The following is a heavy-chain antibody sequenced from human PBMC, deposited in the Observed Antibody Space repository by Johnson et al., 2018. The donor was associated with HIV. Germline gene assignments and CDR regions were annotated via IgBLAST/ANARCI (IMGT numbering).Heavy chain of an antibody. D-gene: IGHD1-26*01. V-gene: IGHV3-30*19. J-gene: IGHJ3*02. CDR1: GFSFSNYG. CDR2: ISYDGSNK. CDR3: ARVRRREQKLDAFDI. Sequence: QVQLVESGGGVVQPGGSLRLSCAASGFSFSNYGMHWVRQAPGKGLEWVAVISYDGSNKYYADSVKGRFTISRDNSKNTLYLQMNSLRAEDTAVYYCARVRRREQKLDAFDIWGQGTMVTVSS.